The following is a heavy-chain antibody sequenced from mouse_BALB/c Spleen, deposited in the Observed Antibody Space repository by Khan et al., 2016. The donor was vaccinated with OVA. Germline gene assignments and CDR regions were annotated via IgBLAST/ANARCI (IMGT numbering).Heavy chain of an antibody. V-gene: IGHV3-1*02. J-gene: IGHJ1*01. CDR2: INYRGTT. D-gene: IGHD1-1*01. CDR1: GYSITSGYS. CDR3: ARSGTTVVAYWYFDV. Sequence: VQLKESGPDLVKPSQSLSLTCTVTGYSITSGYSWHWIRQFPGNKLEWMGSINYRGTTNYNPSLKSPLPITRATSKHQVFLQLKSVTTEYTSTYYCARSGTTVVAYWYFDVWGAGTTVTVSS.